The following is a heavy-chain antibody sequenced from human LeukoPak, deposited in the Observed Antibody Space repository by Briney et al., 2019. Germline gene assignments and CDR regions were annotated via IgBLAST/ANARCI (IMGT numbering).Heavy chain of an antibody. D-gene: IGHD2-21*01. J-gene: IGHJ4*02. CDR2: IYHDGST. CDR1: GDSITNGYW. CDR3: ARKGPEHLPTYFDH. V-gene: IGHV4-4*02. Sequence: SGTLSLTCVVSGDSITNGYWWSWVRQPPGKGLEWIGEIYHDGSTNYNPSLSGRVAISLDKSRNHFTLMVTAVTAADTAFYYCARKGPEHLPTYFDHWGRGILVTVSS.